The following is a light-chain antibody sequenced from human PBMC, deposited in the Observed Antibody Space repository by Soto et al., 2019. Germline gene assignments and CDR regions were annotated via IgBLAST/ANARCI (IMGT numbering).Light chain of an antibody. J-gene: IGKJ5*01. V-gene: IGKV3-11*01. CDR3: QQRSNWPQVT. CDR2: GAS. CDR1: LGISIN. Sequence: EIVMTQSPATLSVSPGERVTLSCRASLGISINLAWYQQRPGQAPRLLIYGASNRATGIPARFSGSGSGTDFTLTISSLEPEDFAVYYCQQRSNWPQVTFGQGTRLEIK.